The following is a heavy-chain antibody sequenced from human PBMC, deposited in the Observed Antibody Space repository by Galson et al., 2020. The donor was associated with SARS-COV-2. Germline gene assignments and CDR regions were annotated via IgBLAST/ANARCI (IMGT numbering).Heavy chain of an antibody. CDR2: IYYNGDT. D-gene: IGHD3-22*01. V-gene: IGHV4-31*03. CDR3: ARGTPNYYDTSGYRN. CDR1: GGSISSGGYY. Sequence: SETLSLTCTVSGGSISSGGYYWSWIRQHPGKGLEWIGYIYYNGDTYYNPSLKSRVIISVDTSKNQFSLKLSSVTAADTAVYYCARGTPNYYDTSGYRNWGQGTLVTVSS. J-gene: IGHJ4*02.